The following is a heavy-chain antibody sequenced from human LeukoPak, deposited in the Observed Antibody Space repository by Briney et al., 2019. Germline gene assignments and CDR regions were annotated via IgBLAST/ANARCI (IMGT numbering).Heavy chain of an antibody. D-gene: IGHD1-1*01. V-gene: IGHV4-34*01. CDR3: AGQNWNQRGPLYY. J-gene: IGHJ4*01. CDR2: INHSGST. Sequence: SETLSLTCAVYGGSFSGYYWSWIRQPPGKGLEWIGEINHSGSTNYNPSLKSRVTISVDTSKNQFSLKLSSVTAADTAVYYCAGQNWNQRGPLYYWGQGTLVTVSS. CDR1: GGSFSGYY.